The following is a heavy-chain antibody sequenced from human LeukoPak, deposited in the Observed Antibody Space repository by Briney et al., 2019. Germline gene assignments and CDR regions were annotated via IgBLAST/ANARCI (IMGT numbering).Heavy chain of an antibody. D-gene: IGHD1-26*01. CDR2: IRSNGGST. J-gene: IGHJ4*02. V-gene: IGHV3-64D*08. CDR1: GFTFSSYA. CDR3: AKAPVGATSYFDS. Sequence: SGGSLRLSCAASGFTFSSYAMHWVRQAPGKGLEYVSGIRSNGGSTYYADSVKGRFTISRDNSKNILYLQMSSLRPEDTAVYYCAKAPVGATSYFDSWGQGTLVTVSS.